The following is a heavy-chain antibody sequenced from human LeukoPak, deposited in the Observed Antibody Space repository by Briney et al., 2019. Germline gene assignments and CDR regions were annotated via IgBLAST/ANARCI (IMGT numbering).Heavy chain of an antibody. J-gene: IGHJ4*02. CDR1: GGSISDYY. D-gene: IGHD5-18*01. CDR2: LYYSGSSNSNSGST. Sequence: SETLSLTCTVSGGSISDYYWTWVRQPPGKGLEWIGYLYYSGSSNSNSGSTNYSPSLKSRVTISVDKSKNQFSLKLSSVTAADTAVYYCASKRYTAPYYFDSWGQGPLVTVSS. CDR3: ASKRYTAPYYFDS. V-gene: IGHV4-59*12.